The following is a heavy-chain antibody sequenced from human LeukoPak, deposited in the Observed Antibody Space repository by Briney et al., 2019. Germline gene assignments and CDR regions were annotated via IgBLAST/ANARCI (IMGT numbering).Heavy chain of an antibody. CDR2: IYYSGTT. CDR3: ARRLAVTGRYYFDY. D-gene: IGHD6-13*01. V-gene: IGHV4-59*01. Sequence: SETLSLTCTVSGGSISTYYWTWIRQPPGKGLEWIGYIYYSGTTNYNPSLKSRATMSVDTSKNQFSLRLNSVTAADTAVYYCARRLAVTGRYYFDYWGPGTLVTVSS. J-gene: IGHJ4*02. CDR1: GGSISTYY.